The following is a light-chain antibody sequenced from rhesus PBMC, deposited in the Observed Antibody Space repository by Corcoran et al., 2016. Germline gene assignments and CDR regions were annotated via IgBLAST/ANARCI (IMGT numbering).Light chain of an antibody. CDR1: SSDIGGYDY. CDR3: CSVTTSNTFI. V-gene: IGLV2S7*01. J-gene: IGLJ1*01. CDR2: GVG. Sequence: QSAPTQPPSVSGSPGQSVTISCSGTSSDIGGYDYVSWYQQYPGKAPKLMIYGVGNRPSGVSDRFSGSRSGNTASLTISGLQAEDEADYCCCSVTTSNTFIFGAGTRLTVL.